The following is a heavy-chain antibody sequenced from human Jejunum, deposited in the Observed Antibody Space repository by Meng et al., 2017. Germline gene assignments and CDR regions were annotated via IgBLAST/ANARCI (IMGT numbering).Heavy chain of an antibody. V-gene: IGHV3-7*01. D-gene: IGHD4-11*01. CDR1: GFTFRAYW. CDR3: VRAPVTTFDY. J-gene: IGHJ4*01. Sequence: GESLKISCSASGFTFRAYWMSWVRQAPGKGLEWVANIKNQDGTEKYYVDSVKGRFTISRDNAKNSLYLQMNSLRAEDTALYYCVRAPVTTFDYWGHGTLVTVSS. CDR2: IKNQDGTEK.